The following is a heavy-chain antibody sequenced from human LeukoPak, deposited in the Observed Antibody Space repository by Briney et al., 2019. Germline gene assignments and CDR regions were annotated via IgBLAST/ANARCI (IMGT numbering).Heavy chain of an antibody. CDR2: IDPSDSYT. D-gene: IGHD3-16*02. V-gene: IGHV5-10-1*01. CDR1: GYSFTSYW. Sequence: GESLKISCKGSGYSFTSYWINWVRQMPGKGLEWMGRIDPSDSYTNYSPSFQGHVTISADKSISTAYLQWSSLKASDTAMYYCARHPRYDYVWGSYRSGVYFDYWGQGTLVTVSS. CDR3: ARHPRYDYVWGSYRSGVYFDY. J-gene: IGHJ4*02.